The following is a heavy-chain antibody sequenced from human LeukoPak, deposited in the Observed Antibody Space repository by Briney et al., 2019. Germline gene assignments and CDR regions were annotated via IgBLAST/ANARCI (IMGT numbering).Heavy chain of an antibody. Sequence: PGGSLRLSCSASGFIFSDYYMSWIRQPPGKGLEWIGNIYYSGDTYYNPSLKSRVTISVDTSKNQFSLKLSSVTAADTAVYYCARHVRSNYAPLDYWGQGTLVTVSS. V-gene: IGHV4-39*01. CDR2: IYYSGDT. CDR1: GFIFSDYY. D-gene: IGHD4-11*01. J-gene: IGHJ4*02. CDR3: ARHVRSNYAPLDY.